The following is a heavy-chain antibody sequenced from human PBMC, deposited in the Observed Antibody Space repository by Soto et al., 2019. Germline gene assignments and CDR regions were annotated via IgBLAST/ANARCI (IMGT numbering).Heavy chain of an antibody. V-gene: IGHV3-23*01. J-gene: IGHJ4*02. Sequence: PVGSLRLCCAASGFTFSGYAMSWVRQAPGKGLEWVSAISGSGGSTYYADSVKGRFTISRDNSKNTLYLQMNSLRAEDTAVYYCAKDLVGAFDYWGQGTLVTVSS. D-gene: IGHD1-26*01. CDR1: GFTFSGYA. CDR2: ISGSGGST. CDR3: AKDLVGAFDY.